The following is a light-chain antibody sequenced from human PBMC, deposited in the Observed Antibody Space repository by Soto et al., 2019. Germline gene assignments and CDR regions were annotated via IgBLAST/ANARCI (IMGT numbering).Light chain of an antibody. V-gene: IGKV3-20*01. Sequence: EIVLTQSPGTLSLSPGEGATLSCRASESVASSYLAWYQQIPGQAPRLLIYGASSRATGIPDRFSGSGSGTDFTLTISSLQSEDFAVYYCQQYNNWTPFSVGPVTKVDIK. J-gene: IGKJ3*01. CDR2: GAS. CDR1: ESVASSY. CDR3: QQYNNWTPFS.